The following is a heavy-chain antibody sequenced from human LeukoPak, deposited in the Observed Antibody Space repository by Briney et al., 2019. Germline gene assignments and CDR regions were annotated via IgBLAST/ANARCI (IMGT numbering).Heavy chain of an antibody. CDR3: ARRAGAYSHPYDY. V-gene: IGHV3-7*01. Sequence: GGSLRLSCIASGFIFSTSWMTWVRQAPGKGLEWVANVNLDGSEKYYVDSVKGRFTISRDNAKNSLYLQMNSLRAEDTAVYYCARRAGAYSHPYDYWGQGTLVTVSS. D-gene: IGHD4/OR15-4a*01. J-gene: IGHJ4*02. CDR2: VNLDGSEK. CDR1: GFIFSTSW.